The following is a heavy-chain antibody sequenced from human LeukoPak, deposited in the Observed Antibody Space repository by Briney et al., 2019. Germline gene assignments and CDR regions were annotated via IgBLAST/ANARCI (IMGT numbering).Heavy chain of an antibody. CDR2: ISGYDDNT. Sequence: ASVKVSCKASGYTFASYGISWVRQAPGQGLEWMGWISGYDDNTRFAQSLQGRVIMTTDKSTSTAYMELTSLTSDDTAMYYCARRYSSGWYYFDYWGQGTLVTVSS. J-gene: IGHJ4*02. V-gene: IGHV1-18*01. D-gene: IGHD6-19*01. CDR1: GYTFASYG. CDR3: ARRYSSGWYYFDY.